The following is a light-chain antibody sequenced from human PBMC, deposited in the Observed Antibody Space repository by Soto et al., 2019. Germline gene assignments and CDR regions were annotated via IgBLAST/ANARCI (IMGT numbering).Light chain of an antibody. CDR3: SSYTTNITPVV. Sequence: QSALTQPASVSGSPGQSITLSCTGTSGDIGVYNYVSWYQQQPGKAPKLLISEVTNRPSGVSNRFSGSKSVNTASLTMSGLQAEEEADYYCSSYTTNITPVVFGGGTKLTVL. CDR1: SGDIGVYNY. CDR2: EVT. J-gene: IGLJ2*01. V-gene: IGLV2-14*01.